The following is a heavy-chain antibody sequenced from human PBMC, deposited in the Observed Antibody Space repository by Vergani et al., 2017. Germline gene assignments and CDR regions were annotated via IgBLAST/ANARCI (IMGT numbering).Heavy chain of an antibody. V-gene: IGHV4-59*01. CDR3: ARAGGSGWYRFFDY. Sequence: QVQLQESGPGLVKPSETLSLTCTVSGGSISSYYWSWIRQPPGKGLEWIGYIYYSGSTNYNPSLKSRVTITVDTSKNQFSLKLSSVTPADTAVYYCARAGGSGWYRFFDYWGQGTLVTVSS. CDR2: IYYSGST. D-gene: IGHD6-19*01. CDR1: GGSISSYY. J-gene: IGHJ4*02.